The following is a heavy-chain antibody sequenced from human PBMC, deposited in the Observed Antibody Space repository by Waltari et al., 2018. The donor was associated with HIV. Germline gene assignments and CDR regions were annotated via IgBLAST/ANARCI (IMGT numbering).Heavy chain of an antibody. CDR3: ARSRHDYYDSSGYYRGAFDI. D-gene: IGHD3-22*01. J-gene: IGHJ3*02. CDR2: IYYNENT. CDR1: GGSVSSSDYY. V-gene: IGHV4-30-4*08. Sequence: QVQLQESGPGLVKPSQTLSLTCTVSGGSVSSSDYYWNWIRRPPGKGLEWIGYIYYNENTYYNPSLKSRLTISLDRSKSQFSLKLSSVTAADTAVYYCARSRHDYYDSSGYYRGAFDIWGQGTMVPVSS.